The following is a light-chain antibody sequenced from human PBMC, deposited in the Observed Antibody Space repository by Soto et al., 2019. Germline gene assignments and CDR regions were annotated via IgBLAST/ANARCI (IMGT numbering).Light chain of an antibody. Sequence: EIVLTQSPGTLSLSPGERATLSCRSIQSLSSSYLAWYQQKPGQAPRLLIYGTSIRATGIPGRFSGSGSGTDFTLTITRLEPEDFAVYYCQRFGTSPPWTFGQGTKVDIK. CDR1: QSLSSSY. V-gene: IGKV3-20*01. CDR3: QRFGTSPPWT. CDR2: GTS. J-gene: IGKJ1*01.